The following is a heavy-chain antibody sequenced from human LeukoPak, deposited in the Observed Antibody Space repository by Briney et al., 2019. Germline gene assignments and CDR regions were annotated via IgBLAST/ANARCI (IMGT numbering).Heavy chain of an antibody. CDR2: ISSISGSI. Sequence: GRSLRLSCAASGFSFADYAMHWVRQAPGQGLEWVSGISSISGSIGYADSVKGRFTISRDNAKNTLYLQMNSLRAEDTALYYCGKDGGASGYSYAFDYWGQGTLVTVSS. CDR1: GFSFADYA. D-gene: IGHD5-18*01. CDR3: GKDGGASGYSYAFDY. J-gene: IGHJ4*02. V-gene: IGHV3-9*01.